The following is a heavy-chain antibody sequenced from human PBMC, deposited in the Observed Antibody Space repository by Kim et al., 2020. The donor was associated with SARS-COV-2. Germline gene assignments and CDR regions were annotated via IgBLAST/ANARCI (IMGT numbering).Heavy chain of an antibody. CDR3: ARGSPYGSGAKLDY. J-gene: IGHJ4*02. Sequence: PPLKSRVTISVDTSNNQFSLKLSSVTAADTAVYYCARGSPYGSGAKLDYWGQGTLVTVSS. V-gene: IGHV4-59*09. D-gene: IGHD3-10*01.